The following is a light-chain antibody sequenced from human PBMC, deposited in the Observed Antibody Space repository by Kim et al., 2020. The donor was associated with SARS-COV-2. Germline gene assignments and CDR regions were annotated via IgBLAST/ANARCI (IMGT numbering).Light chain of an antibody. CDR2: GAS. J-gene: IGKJ4*01. V-gene: IGKV3-15*01. Sequence: VSPGESATLSCTASHSVSSNLAWYQQKPGQAPRLLIYGASTRATGIPARFSGSGSGTEFTLTISSLQSEDFAVYYCQQYNNWPLTFGGGTKVDIK. CDR3: QQYNNWPLT. CDR1: HSVSSN.